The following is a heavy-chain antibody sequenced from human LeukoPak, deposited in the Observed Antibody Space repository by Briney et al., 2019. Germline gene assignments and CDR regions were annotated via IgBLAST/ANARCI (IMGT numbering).Heavy chain of an antibody. J-gene: IGHJ4*02. CDR1: GSFSDHS. CDR2: IYHSGST. Sequence: SETLSLTCAVYGSFSDHSWSWVRQPPGKGLEWIGSIYHSGSTYYNPSLKSRVTISVDTSKNQFSLKLSSVTAADTAVYYCARDGYYDSSGPLGLWGQGTLVTVSS. D-gene: IGHD3-22*01. CDR3: ARDGYYDSSGPLGL. V-gene: IGHV4-38-2*02.